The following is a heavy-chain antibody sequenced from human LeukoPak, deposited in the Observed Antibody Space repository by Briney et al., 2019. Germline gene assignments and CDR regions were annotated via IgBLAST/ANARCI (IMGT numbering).Heavy chain of an antibody. CDR3: ARTRSSGNLGYYYYGMDV. CDR1: GFTFSSYA. D-gene: IGHD3-10*01. Sequence: GGSLRLSCAASGFTFSSYAMHWVRQAPGKGLEWVAVIPYDGSNKYYADSVKGRFTISRDNSKNTLYLQMNSLRAEDTAVYYCARTRSSGNLGYYYYGMDVWGQGTTVTVSS. CDR2: IPYDGSNK. J-gene: IGHJ6*02. V-gene: IGHV3-30-3*01.